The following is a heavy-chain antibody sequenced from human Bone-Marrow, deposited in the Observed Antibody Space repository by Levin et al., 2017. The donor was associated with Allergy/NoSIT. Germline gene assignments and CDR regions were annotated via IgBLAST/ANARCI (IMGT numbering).Heavy chain of an antibody. D-gene: IGHD4-17*01. CDR1: GFNFSSYW. J-gene: IGHJ2*01. CDR3: ARDRVTTNWYFDL. Sequence: GGSLRLSCSASGFNFSSYWMYWVRQAPGKGLVWVSRINRDGSSTSYADSVKGRFTISRDNAKNTLYLQMNSLRAEDTSVYYCARDRVTTNWYFDLWSRGTLVTVSS. V-gene: IGHV3-74*01. CDR2: INRDGSST.